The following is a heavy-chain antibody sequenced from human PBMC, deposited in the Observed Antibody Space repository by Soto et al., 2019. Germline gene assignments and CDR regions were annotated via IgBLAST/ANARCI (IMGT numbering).Heavy chain of an antibody. CDR3: ARPRDDYGDYVGSWYFDL. CDR2: IYHSGST. CDR1: GGSISSSNW. V-gene: IGHV4-4*02. D-gene: IGHD4-17*01. J-gene: IGHJ2*01. Sequence: QVQLQESGPGLVKPSGTLSLTCAVSGGSISSSNWWSWVRQPPGKGLEWIGEIYHSGSTNYNPSLKSRVTISVDKSKNQFSLKLSSVTATDTAVYYCARPRDDYGDYVGSWYFDLWGRGTLVTVSS.